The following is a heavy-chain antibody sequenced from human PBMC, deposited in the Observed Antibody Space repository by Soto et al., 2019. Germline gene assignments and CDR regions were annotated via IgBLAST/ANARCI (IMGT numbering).Heavy chain of an antibody. CDR1: GYTFTSYA. D-gene: IGHD6-19*01. CDR3: ASELTPSGWYYFDY. V-gene: IGHV1-69*13. CDR2: IIPIFGTA. Sequence: SVKVSCKASGYTFTSYAISWVRQAPGQGLEWMGGIIPIFGTANYAQKFQGRVTITADESTSTAYMELSSLRSEDTAVYYCASELTPSGWYYFDYWGQGTLVTVSS. J-gene: IGHJ4*02.